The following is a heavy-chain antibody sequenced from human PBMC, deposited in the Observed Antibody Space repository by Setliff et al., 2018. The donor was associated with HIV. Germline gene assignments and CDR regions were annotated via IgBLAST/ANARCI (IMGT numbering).Heavy chain of an antibody. CDR2: IYYSGST. J-gene: IGHJ3*02. D-gene: IGHD3-16*01. Sequence: SETLSLTCTVSGGSISSGGYYWSWIRQHPGKGLEWIGYIYYSGSTYYNPSLKSRVTIPVDTSKNQFSLKLSSVTAADTAVYYCARDGGEKEAFDIWGQGTMVTVSS. CDR3: ARDGGEKEAFDI. CDR1: GGSISSGGYY. V-gene: IGHV4-31*03.